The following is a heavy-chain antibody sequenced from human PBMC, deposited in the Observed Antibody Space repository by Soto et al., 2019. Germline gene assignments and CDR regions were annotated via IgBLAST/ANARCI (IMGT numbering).Heavy chain of an antibody. CDR1: GDSVSSPYY. D-gene: IGHD6-19*01. CDR2: VFHTGTT. J-gene: IGHJ4*02. CDR3: ARSAGWYAVHS. Sequence: QVQLQESGPGLVKPSGTLSLTCAVSGDSVSSPYYWCWVRQPPGKGLEWIGEVFHTGTTSYNPSPRRXVTISMDKSNNQFSLDLRSVTAADTAVYYCARSAGWYAVHSWGPGTLVIVSS. V-gene: IGHV4-4*02.